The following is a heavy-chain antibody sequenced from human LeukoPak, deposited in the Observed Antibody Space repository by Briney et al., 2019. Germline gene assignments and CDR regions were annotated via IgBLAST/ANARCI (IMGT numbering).Heavy chain of an antibody. CDR1: GGSLSGYY. V-gene: IGHV4-34*01. CDR3: ARGGATVNNAFDI. D-gene: IGHD4-17*01. J-gene: IGHJ3*02. Sequence: KPSQTLSLTCAVYGGSLSGYYWSCIRQPPGKGLEWIGEINHSVSTNYNPSLKSRVTISVDTSKNQFSLKLSSVTAADTAVYYCARGGATVNNAFDIWGQGTMVTVSS. CDR2: INHSVST.